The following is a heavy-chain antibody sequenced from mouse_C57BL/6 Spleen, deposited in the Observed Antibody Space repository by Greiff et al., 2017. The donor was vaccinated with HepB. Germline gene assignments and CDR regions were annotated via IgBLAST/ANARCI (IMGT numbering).Heavy chain of an antibody. V-gene: IGHV14-2*01. J-gene: IGHJ4*01. Sequence: EVKLVESGAELVKPGASVKLSCTASGFNIKDYYMHWVKQRTEQGLEWIGRIDPEDGETKYAPKFQGKATITADTSSNTAYLQLSSLTSEDTAVYYCAREAPMTAGALDYWGQGTSVTVSS. CDR1: GFNIKDYY. CDR2: IDPEDGET. D-gene: IGHD2-3*01. CDR3: AREAPMTAGALDY.